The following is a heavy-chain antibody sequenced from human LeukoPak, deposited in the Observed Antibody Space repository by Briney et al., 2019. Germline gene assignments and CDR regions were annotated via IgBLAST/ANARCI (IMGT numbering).Heavy chain of an antibody. CDR2: INTNTGNP. D-gene: IGHD3-22*01. Sequence: ASVKVSCKASGYTFITYAMNWVRQAPGQGLEWMGWINTNTGNPTYAQGFTGRFVFSLDTSVSTAYYCARVVDYYDSSGPRGWDAFDIWGQGTMVTVSS. CDR1: GYTFITYA. V-gene: IGHV7-4-1*01. J-gene: IGHJ3*02. CDR3: WDAFDI.